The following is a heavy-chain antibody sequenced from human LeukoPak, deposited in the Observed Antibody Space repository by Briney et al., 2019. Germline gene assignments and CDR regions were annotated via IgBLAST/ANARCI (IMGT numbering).Heavy chain of an antibody. D-gene: IGHD3-22*01. J-gene: IGHJ3*02. V-gene: IGHV4-39*07. CDR2: IYYSGST. Sequence: SETPSLTCTVSGGSISSSSYYWGWIRQPPGKGLEWIGSIYYSGSTYYNPSLKSRVTISVDTSKNQFSLKLSSVTAADTAVYYCARSRLGYYYDSSGAFDIWGQGTMVTVSS. CDR3: ARSRLGYYYDSSGAFDI. CDR1: GGSISSSSYY.